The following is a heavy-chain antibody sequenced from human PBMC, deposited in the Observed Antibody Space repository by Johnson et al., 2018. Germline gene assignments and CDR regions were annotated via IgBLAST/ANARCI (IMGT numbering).Heavy chain of an antibody. CDR3: AKDVLRGYYYGMDV. Sequence: VQLVQSGGGLVKXGGSLRLSCAASGFSVSNNYMSWVRQAPGKGLEWVSVIYSSGSTYYADSVKGRFTISRDNAKNSRYLQMNSLRAEETALYYCAKDVLRGYYYGMDVWGQGTTVTVSS. D-gene: IGHD4-17*01. V-gene: IGHV3-53*04. CDR2: IYSSGST. J-gene: IGHJ6*02. CDR1: GFSVSNNY.